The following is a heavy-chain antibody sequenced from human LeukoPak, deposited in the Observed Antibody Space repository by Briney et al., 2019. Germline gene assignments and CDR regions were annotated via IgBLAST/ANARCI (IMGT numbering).Heavy chain of an antibody. Sequence: ASVKVSCKAFGYTLTGYYMHWVRQAPGKGLEWMGGFDPEDGETIYAQKFQGRVTMTEDTSTDTAYMELSSLRSEDTAVYYCATGVVAPQAFDIWGQGTMVTVSS. J-gene: IGHJ3*02. CDR2: FDPEDGET. CDR3: ATGVVAPQAFDI. CDR1: GYTLTGYY. D-gene: IGHD6-6*01. V-gene: IGHV1-24*01.